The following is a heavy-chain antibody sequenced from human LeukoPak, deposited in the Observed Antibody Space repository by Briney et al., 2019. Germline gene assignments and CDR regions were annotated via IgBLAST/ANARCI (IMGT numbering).Heavy chain of an antibody. CDR2: VYTSGST. D-gene: IGHD4-17*01. Sequence: SETLSLTCTVSGGSVSTYYWSWIRKPAGKGLEWIGRVYTSGSTNYNPSLMSRVTMSVDTSKNQLSLKLSSVTAADTAVYYCATSGHDYGDHGWGQGTLVTVSS. CDR3: ATSGHDYGDHG. J-gene: IGHJ4*02. CDR1: GGSVSTYY. V-gene: IGHV4-4*07.